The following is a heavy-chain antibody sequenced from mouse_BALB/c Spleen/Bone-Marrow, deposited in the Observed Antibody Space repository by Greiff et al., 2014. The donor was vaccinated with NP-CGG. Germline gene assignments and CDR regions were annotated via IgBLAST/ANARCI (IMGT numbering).Heavy chain of an antibody. CDR2: IRNKANGYTT. D-gene: IGHD2-3*01. V-gene: IGHV7-3*02. CDR3: ARDMGGLLFDY. CDR1: GFTFTDYY. Sequence: VHVKQSGGGLVQLGGSLRLSCATSGFTFTDYYMNWVRQPPGKALEWLGFIRNKANGYTTEYSASVKGRFTISRDNSQSILYLQMNTLRAEDSATYYCARDMGGLLFDYWGQGTTLTVSS. J-gene: IGHJ2*01.